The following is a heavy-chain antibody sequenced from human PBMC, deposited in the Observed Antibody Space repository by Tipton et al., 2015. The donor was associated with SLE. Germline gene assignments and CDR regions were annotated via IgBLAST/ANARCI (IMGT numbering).Heavy chain of an antibody. CDR3: ASELPGWGTFDI. J-gene: IGHJ3*02. CDR1: SSYY. CDR2: IWYDGSNK. Sequence: SSYYWGWIRQTPGKGLEWVALIWYDGSNKYCADSVKGRFTISRDNSKNTLYLQMNSLRAEDTAVYYCASELPGWGTFDIWGQGTMVTVSS. V-gene: IGHV3-33*01. D-gene: IGHD2-8*02.